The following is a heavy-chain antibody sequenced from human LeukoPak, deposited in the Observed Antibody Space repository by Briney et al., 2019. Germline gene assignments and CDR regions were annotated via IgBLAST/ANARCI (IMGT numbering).Heavy chain of an antibody. V-gene: IGHV3-53*04. CDR3: ARVDTVMAYYFDL. D-gene: IGHD5-18*01. Sequence: GGSLRLSCAASGFTFSSYAMSWVRQAPGKGLEWVSTIYSGGTTYYADSVMGRFTISRHNSRNTLYLQMNSLRAEDTAVYYCARVDTVMAYYFDLWGQGTLVTVSS. CDR1: GFTFSSYA. CDR2: IYSGGTT. J-gene: IGHJ4*02.